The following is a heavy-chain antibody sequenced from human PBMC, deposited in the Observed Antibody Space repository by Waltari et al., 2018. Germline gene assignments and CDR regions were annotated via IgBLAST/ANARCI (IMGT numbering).Heavy chain of an antibody. CDR2: INHSGST. Sequence: QVQLQQWGAGLLKPSETLSLTCAVYGGSFSGYYWSWIPQPPGKGLEWIGEINHSGSTNYNPALKSRITISVDTSKNQFSLKLSSVTAADTAVYYCARGGVGAYYYYYGMDVWGQGTTVTVSS. D-gene: IGHD1-26*01. CDR3: ARGGVGAYYYYYGMDV. J-gene: IGHJ6*02. CDR1: GGSFSGYY. V-gene: IGHV4-34*01.